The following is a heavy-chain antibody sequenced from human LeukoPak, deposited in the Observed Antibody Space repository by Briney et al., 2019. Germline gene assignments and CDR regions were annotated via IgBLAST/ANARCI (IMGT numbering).Heavy chain of an antibody. CDR1: GNTLTSYG. Sequence: ASVKLSCKASGNTLTSYGISWVRQAPGQGLEWIAWISAYNGNTNYAQKLQGRVTMTTDTSTSTAYMELRSLRSDDTAVYYCAREHVGATASSSDYWGQGTLVTVSS. D-gene: IGHD1-26*01. J-gene: IGHJ4*02. CDR3: AREHVGATASSSDY. V-gene: IGHV1-18*01. CDR2: ISAYNGNT.